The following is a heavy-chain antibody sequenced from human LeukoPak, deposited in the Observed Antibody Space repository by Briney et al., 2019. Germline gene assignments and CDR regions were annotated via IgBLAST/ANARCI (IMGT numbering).Heavy chain of an antibody. CDR2: ISGSGGST. Sequence: GGSLRLSCAASGFTFGSYAMSWVRQAPGKGLEWVSAISGSGGSTYYADSVRGRFTISRDSSKNTLYLQMNSLRAEDTAVYYCAKDLDCSSTTCYPDCWGQGTLVTVSS. J-gene: IGHJ4*02. D-gene: IGHD2-2*01. CDR3: AKDLDCSSTTCYPDC. CDR1: GFTFGSYA. V-gene: IGHV3-23*01.